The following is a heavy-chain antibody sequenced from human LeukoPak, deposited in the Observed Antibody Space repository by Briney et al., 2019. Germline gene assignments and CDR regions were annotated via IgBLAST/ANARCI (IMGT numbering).Heavy chain of an antibody. Sequence: GGSLRLSSAASGFTFSDYYMSWIRQAPGKGLEWVSYISSSGYTIYYADSVKGRFTISRDNAKNSLYLQMNSLRDEDTSVYYCARSDDSSGYYYRSVVSGAFDIWGQGTMVTVSS. CDR2: ISSSGYTI. V-gene: IGHV3-11*04. CDR3: ARSDDSSGYYYRSVVSGAFDI. CDR1: GFTFSDYY. D-gene: IGHD3-22*01. J-gene: IGHJ3*02.